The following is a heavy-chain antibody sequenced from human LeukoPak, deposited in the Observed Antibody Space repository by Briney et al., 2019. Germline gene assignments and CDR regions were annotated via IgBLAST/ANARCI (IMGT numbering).Heavy chain of an antibody. V-gene: IGHV4-38-2*02. CDR1: GYSISSGYY. Sequence: PSETLSLTCTVSGYSISSGYYWTWIRQPAGKGLEWIGRIYSSGTTKFNPSLKSRAAMSVDTSKNQFSLKLSSVTAADTAVYYCARLIIRWYSIDYWGQGTLVTVSS. CDR2: IYSSGTT. CDR3: ARLIIRWYSIDY. D-gene: IGHD4-23*01. J-gene: IGHJ4*02.